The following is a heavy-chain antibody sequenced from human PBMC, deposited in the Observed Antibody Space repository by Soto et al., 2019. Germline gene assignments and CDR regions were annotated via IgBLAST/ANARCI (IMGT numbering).Heavy chain of an antibody. J-gene: IGHJ5*02. V-gene: IGHV3-11*01. CDR1: GFTFSGYY. CDR2: MSSSGSSI. CDR3: ARGHDYDEYEWFDP. D-gene: IGHD4-17*01. Sequence: QVQLVESGGGVVKPGGSLRLSCAASGFTFSGYYMSWIRQAPGKGLEWVSYMSSSGSSIYYADSVKGRFTIFRDNAKNSPFLQMHSLRVEDTAVYYCARGHDYDEYEWFDPWVRGTLVTVS.